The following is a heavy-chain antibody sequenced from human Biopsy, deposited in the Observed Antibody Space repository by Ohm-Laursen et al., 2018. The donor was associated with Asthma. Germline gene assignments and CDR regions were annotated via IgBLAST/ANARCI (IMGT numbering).Heavy chain of an antibody. CDR3: AGEATSGEVPFGYFYALDV. V-gene: IGHV1-46*01. Sequence: ASVKVSCKVSGYTFTSYYMHWVRQAPGHGLEWMGMINPFGGSSNFAQKFQGRLTMTRDTSTRTVYMELGSLRSEDTAVYYCAGEATSGEVPFGYFYALDVWGEGTTVTVSS. J-gene: IGHJ6*04. D-gene: IGHD2-2*01. CDR2: INPFGGSS. CDR1: GYTFTSYY.